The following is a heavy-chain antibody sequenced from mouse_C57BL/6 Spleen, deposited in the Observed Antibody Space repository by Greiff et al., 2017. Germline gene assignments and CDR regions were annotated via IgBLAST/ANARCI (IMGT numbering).Heavy chain of an antibody. CDR2: ISYDGSN. D-gene: IGHD1-1*01. Sequence: ESGPGLVKPSQSLSLTCSVTGYSITSGYYWNWIRQFPGNKLEWMGYISYDGSNNYNPSLKNRISITRDTSKNQFFLKLNSVTTEDTATYYCARAPLLLRGYFDVWGTGTTVTVSS. J-gene: IGHJ1*03. CDR3: ARAPLLLRGYFDV. CDR1: GYSITSGYY. V-gene: IGHV3-6*01.